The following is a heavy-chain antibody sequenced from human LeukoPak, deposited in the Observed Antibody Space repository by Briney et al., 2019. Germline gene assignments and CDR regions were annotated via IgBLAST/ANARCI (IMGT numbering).Heavy chain of an antibody. CDR1: GYTFTNYD. CDR3: ARMELPSYYYDSSGFDP. V-gene: IGHV1-8*01. CDR2: MNPNSGNT. J-gene: IGHJ5*02. Sequence: ASVKVSCKASGYTFTNYDINWVRQAAGQGLEWMGWMNPNSGNTGYAQKFQGRVTMTRNTSINTAYMELRSLRSDDTAVYYCARMELPSYYYDSSGFDPWGQGTLVTVSS. D-gene: IGHD3-22*01.